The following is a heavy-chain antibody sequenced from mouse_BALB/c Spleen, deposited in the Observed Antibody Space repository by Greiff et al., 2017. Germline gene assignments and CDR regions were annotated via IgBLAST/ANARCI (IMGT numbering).Heavy chain of an antibody. CDR1: GYTFTDYW. J-gene: IGHJ4*01. D-gene: IGHD2-14*01. CDR3: ARSYRSHYYAMDY. V-gene: IGHV1-69*01. CDR2: IDTSDSYT. Sequence: QVQLQQPGAELVMPGASVKMSCKASGYTFTDYWMHWVKQRPGQGLEWIGAIDTSDSYTSYNQKFKGKATLTVDESSSTAYMQLSSLTSEDSAVYYCARSYRSHYYAMDYWGKGTSDTVSS.